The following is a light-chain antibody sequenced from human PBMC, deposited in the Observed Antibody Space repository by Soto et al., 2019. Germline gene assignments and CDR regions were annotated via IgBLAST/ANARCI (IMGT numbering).Light chain of an antibody. CDR1: QSVSNNY. CDR2: GTS. CDR3: QRYGSSPLIT. V-gene: IGKV3-20*01. J-gene: IGKJ5*01. Sequence: EIVLTQSPAPRSVSPGERANLSCXXXQSVSNNYLAWYQQRPGQAPRLLIYGTSSRATGIPDRFSGSGSGTDFTLTISRLEPEDFAVYFCQRYGSSPLITFGQGTRLEIK.